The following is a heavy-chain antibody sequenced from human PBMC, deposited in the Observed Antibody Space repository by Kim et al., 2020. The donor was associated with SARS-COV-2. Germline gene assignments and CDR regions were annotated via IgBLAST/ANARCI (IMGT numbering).Heavy chain of an antibody. Sequence: FQGRVTITADESTSTAYMELSSLRSEDTAVYYCATYTIFGVVTPDYYFDYWGQGTLVTVSS. J-gene: IGHJ4*02. D-gene: IGHD3-3*01. CDR3: ATYTIFGVVTPDYYFDY. V-gene: IGHV1-69*01.